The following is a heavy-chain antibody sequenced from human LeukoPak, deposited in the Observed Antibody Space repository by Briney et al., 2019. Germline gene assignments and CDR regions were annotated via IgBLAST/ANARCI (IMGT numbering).Heavy chain of an antibody. CDR2: IRSTANGYAT. V-gene: IGHV3-73*01. CDR3: AKDRITMVRGVIITGPGWWFDP. D-gene: IGHD3-10*01. CDR1: GFTFSGSA. Sequence: GGSLRLSCAASGFTFSGSALHWVRQASGKGLEWVGRIRSTANGYATAYAASVKGRFTISRDDSKNTAYLQMNSLRAEDTAVYYCAKDRITMVRGVIITGPGWWFDPWGQGTLVTVSS. J-gene: IGHJ5*02.